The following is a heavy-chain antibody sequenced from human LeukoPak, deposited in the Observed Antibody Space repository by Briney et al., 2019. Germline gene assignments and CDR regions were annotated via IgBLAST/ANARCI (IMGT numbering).Heavy chain of an antibody. D-gene: IGHD5-12*01. V-gene: IGHV4-59*08. CDR3: ARQGYSAYEILDY. CDR2: IYYSGST. J-gene: IGHJ4*02. CDR1: GGSISSYY. Sequence: SETLSLTCTVSGGSISSYYWSWIRXPPGKXXEWIGYIYYSGSTNYNPSLKSRVTISVDTSKNQFSLKLSSVTAADTAVYYCARQGYSAYEILDYWGQGTLVTVSS.